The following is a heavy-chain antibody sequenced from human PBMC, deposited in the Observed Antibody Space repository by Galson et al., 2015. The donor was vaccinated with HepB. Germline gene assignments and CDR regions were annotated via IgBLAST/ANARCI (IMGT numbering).Heavy chain of an antibody. V-gene: IGHV3-15*01. D-gene: IGHD2-2*02. CDR2: IKSKTDGGTT. CDR1: GFTFSNAW. J-gene: IGHJ6*02. CDR3: TTGDIVVVPAAIDYYYYGMDV. Sequence: SLRLSCAASGFTFSNAWMSWVRQAPGKGLEWVGRIKSKTDGGTTDYAAPVKGRFTISRDDSKNTLYLQMNSLKTEDTAVYYCTTGDIVVVPAAIDYYYYGMDVWGQGT.